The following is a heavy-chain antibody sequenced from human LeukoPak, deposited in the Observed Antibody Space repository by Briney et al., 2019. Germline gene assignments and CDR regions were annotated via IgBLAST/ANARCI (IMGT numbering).Heavy chain of an antibody. Sequence: ASVKVSCKASGYTFTSYGINWVRQATGQGLEWMGWMNPNSGNTGYAQKFQGRVTMTRNTSISTAYMELSSLRSEDTAVYYCARAKVVRGVTSCLGYWGQGTLVTVSS. J-gene: IGHJ4*02. CDR2: MNPNSGNT. CDR3: ARAKVVRGVTSCLGY. D-gene: IGHD3-10*01. CDR1: GYTFTSYG. V-gene: IGHV1-8*02.